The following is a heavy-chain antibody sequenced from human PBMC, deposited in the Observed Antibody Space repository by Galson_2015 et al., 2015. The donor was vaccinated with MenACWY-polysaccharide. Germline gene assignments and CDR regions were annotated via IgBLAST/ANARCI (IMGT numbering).Heavy chain of an antibody. Sequence: SLRLSCAASGFTFTNYAMNWVRQAPGKGLEWVSSIGGSGTTYYADSVKGRFTISRDNSKNMVYLQMNSLRAEDTAIYYCAEANSGGICTSGWACWFDPWGQGSLVIVSS. V-gene: IGHV3-23*01. D-gene: IGHD2-15*01. CDR1: GFTFTNYA. CDR2: IGGSGTT. J-gene: IGHJ5*02. CDR3: AEANSGGICTSGWACWFDP.